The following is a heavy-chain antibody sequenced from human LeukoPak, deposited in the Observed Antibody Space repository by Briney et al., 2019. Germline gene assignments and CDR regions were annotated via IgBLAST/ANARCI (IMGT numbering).Heavy chain of an antibody. D-gene: IGHD6-13*01. V-gene: IGHV3-9*01. CDR1: GFTFDDYG. CDR3: AKDYGYSSSWYDY. CDR2: ISWNSASV. Sequence: QPGGSLRLSCEVSGFTFDDYGMHWVRQAPGKGLEWVSTISWNSASVGYVDSVKGRFTISRDNAKKTLYLQMNSLRPEDTALYYCAKDYGYSSSWYDYWGQGTLVTVSS. J-gene: IGHJ4*02.